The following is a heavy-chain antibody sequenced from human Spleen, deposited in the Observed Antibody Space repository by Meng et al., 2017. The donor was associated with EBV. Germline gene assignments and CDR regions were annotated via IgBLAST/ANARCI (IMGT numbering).Heavy chain of an antibody. CDR1: GASLSRSGW. V-gene: IGHV4-4*02. D-gene: IGHD2-2*01. CDR2: IYPRRRS. CDR3: ARWRRNSRTYLAGFDP. J-gene: IGHJ5*02. Sequence: LHNSGACVAEPVRTTSLTYAASGASLSRSGWWSSVRQSPEKPLECIGEIYPRRRSNYNPSFKSRVTMSVNKSKNQFSLNLSSVTAADKAVYYCARWRRNSRTYLAGFDPWGQGTLVTVFS.